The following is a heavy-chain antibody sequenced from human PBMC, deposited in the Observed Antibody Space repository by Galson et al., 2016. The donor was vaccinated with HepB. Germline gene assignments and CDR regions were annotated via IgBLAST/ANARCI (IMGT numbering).Heavy chain of an antibody. D-gene: IGHD3-22*01. V-gene: IGHV4-39*01. CDR3: ARRHSDYSSDSKKYHGPYYFDY. J-gene: IGHJ4*02. CDR2: GHYSGST. CDR1: GDSISGTSYY. Sequence: EPLSLTCSVSGDSISGTSYYWNWIRQPPGKGPAWIGSGHYSGSTYYRPSLKIRVTISVDTSKNQFSLKLSSVTAADTAVYYCARRHSDYSSDSKKYHGPYYFDYWGQGTLVSVSS.